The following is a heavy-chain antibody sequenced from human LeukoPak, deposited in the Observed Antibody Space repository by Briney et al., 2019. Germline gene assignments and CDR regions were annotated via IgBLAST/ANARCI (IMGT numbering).Heavy chain of an antibody. V-gene: IGHV1-18*01. D-gene: IGHD6-13*01. CDR1: GYTFTSYG. CDR2: ISAYNGNT. CDR3: ARALYSSIPGEGYNWFDP. Sequence: ASVKVSCKASGYTFTSYGISWVRQAPGQGLEWMGWISAYNGNTNYAQKLQGRVTITADKSTSTAYMELSSLRSEDTAVYYCARALYSSIPGEGYNWFDPWGQGTLVTVSS. J-gene: IGHJ5*02.